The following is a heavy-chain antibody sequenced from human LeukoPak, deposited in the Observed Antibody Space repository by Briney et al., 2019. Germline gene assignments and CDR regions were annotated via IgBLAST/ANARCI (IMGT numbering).Heavy chain of an antibody. V-gene: IGHV3-11*01. Sequence: GGSLRLSCAASGFTFSDYYMSWIRQAPGKGLEWVSYISSSGSTIYYADSVKGRFTISRDNAKNSLYLQMNSLRAEDTAVYYCARVGHYYDSSGYYFDYWGQGTLVTVSS. CDR3: ARVGHYYDSSGYYFDY. CDR2: ISSSGSTI. D-gene: IGHD3-22*01. J-gene: IGHJ4*02. CDR1: GFTFSDYY.